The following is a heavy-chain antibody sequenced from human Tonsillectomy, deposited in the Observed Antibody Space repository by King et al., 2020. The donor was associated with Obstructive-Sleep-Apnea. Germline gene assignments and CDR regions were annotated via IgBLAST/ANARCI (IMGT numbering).Heavy chain of an antibody. CDR2: ISYAGSNK. V-gene: IGHV3-30-3*01. D-gene: IGHD1-26*01. CDR3: ARVLSGGSTGGFDY. CDR1: GFNISTYA. Sequence: VQLVESGGGVVQPGRSLRLSCTASGFNISTYAMHWVRQAPGKGLEWVAVISYAGSNKYYADSVKGRFTISRDNAKNTLYLQMNSLRAEDTAVYYCARVLSGGSTGGFDYWGQGTLVTVSS. J-gene: IGHJ4*02.